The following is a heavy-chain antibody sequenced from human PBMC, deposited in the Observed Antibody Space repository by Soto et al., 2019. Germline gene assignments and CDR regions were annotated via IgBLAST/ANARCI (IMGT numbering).Heavy chain of an antibody. D-gene: IGHD6-6*01. J-gene: IGHJ6*02. CDR1: GGSFSGYY. V-gene: IGHV4-34*01. CDR2: INHSGST. Sequence: QVQLQQWGAGLLKPSETLSLTCAVYGGSFSGYYWSWIRQPPGKGLEWIGEINHSGSTNYNPSLKSRVTISVDTSKNQFSLKLSSVTAADTAVYYCARTKGQLVRPTYYYYYYGMDVWGQGTTVTVSS. CDR3: ARTKGQLVRPTYYYYYYGMDV.